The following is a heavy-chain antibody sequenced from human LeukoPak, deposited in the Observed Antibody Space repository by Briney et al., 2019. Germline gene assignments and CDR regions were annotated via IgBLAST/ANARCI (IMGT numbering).Heavy chain of an antibody. CDR3: ARGRLKTDGMDV. CDR1: GGSISSGGYP. CDR2: IYHSGST. V-gene: IGHV4-30-2*05. Sequence: SETLSLTCAVSGGSISSGGYPWSWIRQPPGKGLEWIGYIYHSGSTYYNPSLKSRVTISVDTSKNQFSLKLSSVTAADTAVYYCARGRLKTDGMDVWGQGTTVTVSS. J-gene: IGHJ6*02.